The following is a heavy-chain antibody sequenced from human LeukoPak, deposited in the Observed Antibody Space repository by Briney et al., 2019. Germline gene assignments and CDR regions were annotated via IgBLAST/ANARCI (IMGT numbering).Heavy chain of an antibody. V-gene: IGHV3-23*01. CDR2: ISGSGGST. J-gene: IGHJ4*02. CDR3: AKFSYDYVWGSYRPSPFDY. Sequence: GGSLRLSCAASGFTFSTYAMSWVRQAPGKGLEWVSAISGSGGSTYYADSVKGRFTISRDNSKNTLYLQMNSLRAEDTAVYYCAKFSYDYVWGSYRPSPFDYWGQGTLVTVSS. D-gene: IGHD3-16*02. CDR1: GFTFSTYA.